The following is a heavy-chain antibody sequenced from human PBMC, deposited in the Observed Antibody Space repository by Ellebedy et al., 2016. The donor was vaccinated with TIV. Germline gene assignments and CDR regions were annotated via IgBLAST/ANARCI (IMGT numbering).Heavy chain of an antibody. CDR3: ARGGPYHAFDI. Sequence: GESLKISCAASGFTFNNYWMYWVRQTPGKGLIYVSRISHDGSGTTYTDSVKGRFTISRDNARNTLDLQMNSLRAEDTAVYYCARGGPYHAFDIWGQGTLVTVSS. V-gene: IGHV3-74*01. CDR1: GFTFNNYW. CDR2: ISHDGSGT. D-gene: IGHD2-2*01. J-gene: IGHJ3*02.